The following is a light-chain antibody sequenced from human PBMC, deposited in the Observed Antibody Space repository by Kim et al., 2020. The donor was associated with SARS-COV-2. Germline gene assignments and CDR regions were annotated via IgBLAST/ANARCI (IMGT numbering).Light chain of an antibody. CDR1: QTVCSTC. J-gene: IGKJ2*01. V-gene: IGKV3-20*01. CDR3: QQYGTSPPYT. CDR2: SAS. Sequence: SPGERATLSCRASQTVCSTCLAWYQQKPGQAPRLLIYSASTRATGIPDRFSGGGSGTDFTLTISRLEPEDFAVYYCQQYGTSPPYTFGQGTKRRS.